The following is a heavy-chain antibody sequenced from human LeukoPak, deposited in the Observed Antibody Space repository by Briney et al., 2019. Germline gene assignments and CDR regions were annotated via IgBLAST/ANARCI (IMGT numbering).Heavy chain of an antibody. Sequence: SETLSLTCTVSGGSISTYYWSWIRQPPGKGLEWIGYIYYSGSTNYNPSLKSRVTISVDTSKNQCSLKLTSVTAADTAVYYCARDSSLVYYYYYMDVWGKGTTVTVSS. D-gene: IGHD2-8*02. V-gene: IGHV4-59*12. CDR1: GGSISTYY. CDR3: ARDSSLVYYYYYMDV. J-gene: IGHJ6*03. CDR2: IYYSGST.